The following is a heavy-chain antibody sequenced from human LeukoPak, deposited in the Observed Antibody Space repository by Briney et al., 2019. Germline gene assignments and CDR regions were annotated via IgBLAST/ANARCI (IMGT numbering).Heavy chain of an antibody. CDR1: GGSMRSGGDY. Sequence: SETLSLTCTVSGGSMRSGGDYWNWIRQHPGKGLEWIGYIYYSGDTAYNPSLKSRVTISIDTSKNQFSLKLSSVTAADTAVYYCARDSSSGSPFDYWGQGTLVTVSS. D-gene: IGHD3-10*01. V-gene: IGHV4-31*03. CDR2: IYYSGDT. CDR3: ARDSSSGSPFDY. J-gene: IGHJ4*02.